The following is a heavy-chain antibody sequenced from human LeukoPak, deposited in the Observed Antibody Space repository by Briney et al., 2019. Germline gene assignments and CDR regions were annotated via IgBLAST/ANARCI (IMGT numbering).Heavy chain of an antibody. J-gene: IGHJ3*02. D-gene: IGHD1-7*01. V-gene: IGHV3-11*04. CDR2: ISSSGITI. Sequence: GGSLRLSCAASGFTFSGYYMIWIRQAPGKGLDWVSYISSSGITIDYADSVKGRFTISRDNAKNSLYLQMNSLRAEDTAVYYCARVSQLGLDAFDIWGQGTMVTVSS. CDR1: GFTFSGYY. CDR3: ARVSQLGLDAFDI.